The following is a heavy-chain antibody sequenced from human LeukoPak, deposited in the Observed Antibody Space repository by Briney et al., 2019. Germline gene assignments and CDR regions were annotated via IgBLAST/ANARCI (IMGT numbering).Heavy chain of an antibody. CDR3: ARGVVVVAATNAFDI. D-gene: IGHD2-15*01. V-gene: IGHV3-74*01. Sequence: TGGSLRLSCAASGFTFSSYWMHWVRQAPGKGLVWVSRINSDGSSTSYADSVKGRFTISRDNAKNTLYLQMNSLRAEDTAVYYCARGVVVVAATNAFDIWGQGTMVTVSS. J-gene: IGHJ3*02. CDR1: GFTFSSYW. CDR2: INSDGSST.